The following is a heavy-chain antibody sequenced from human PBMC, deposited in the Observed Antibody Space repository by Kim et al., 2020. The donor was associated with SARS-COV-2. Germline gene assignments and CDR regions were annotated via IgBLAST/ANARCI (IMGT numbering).Heavy chain of an antibody. Sequence: GGSLRLSCAASGFTFDDYAMHWVRQAPGKGLEWVSGISWNSGSIGYADSVKGRFTISRDNAKNSLYLQMNSLRAEDTALYYCAKAVVRSCYVFLAGMDVWGQGTTVTVSS. J-gene: IGHJ6*02. V-gene: IGHV3-9*01. D-gene: IGHD2-15*01. CDR3: AKAVVRSCYVFLAGMDV. CDR1: GFTFDDYA. CDR2: ISWNSGSI.